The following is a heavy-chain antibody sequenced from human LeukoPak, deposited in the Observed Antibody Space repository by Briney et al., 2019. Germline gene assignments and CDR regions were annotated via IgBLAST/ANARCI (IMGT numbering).Heavy chain of an antibody. J-gene: IGHJ3*02. D-gene: IGHD3-22*01. V-gene: IGHV1-18*01. Sequence: ASVKVSCKASGYTFTSYGISWVRQAPGQGLEWMGWISAYNGNTNYAQKLQGRVTMATDTSTSTAYMELGSLRSDDTAVYYCARATLGSGYYPIDAFDIWGQGTMVTVSS. CDR3: ARATLGSGYYPIDAFDI. CDR2: ISAYNGNT. CDR1: GYTFTSYG.